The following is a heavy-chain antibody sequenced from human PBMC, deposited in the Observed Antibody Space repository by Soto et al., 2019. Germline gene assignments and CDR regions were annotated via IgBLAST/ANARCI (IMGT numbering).Heavy chain of an antibody. CDR3: AKDIYKGAAGTLLDY. D-gene: IGHD6-13*01. Sequence: QVQLVESGGGVVQPGRSLRLSCAASGFTFSSYGMHWVRQAPGKGLEWVAVISYDGSNNYYADSVKGRFTISRDNSKNTLYLEMDSRRAEDTAVYYCAKDIYKGAAGTLLDYWGQGTLVTVSS. CDR1: GFTFSSYG. CDR2: ISYDGSNN. V-gene: IGHV3-30*18. J-gene: IGHJ4*02.